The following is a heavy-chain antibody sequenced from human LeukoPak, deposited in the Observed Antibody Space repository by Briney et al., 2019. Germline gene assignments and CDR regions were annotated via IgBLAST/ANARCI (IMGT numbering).Heavy chain of an antibody. J-gene: IGHJ4*02. CDR1: RFTFSSYA. CDR3: ATGQGDYGDYDPLNFDY. CDR2: ISGSGGST. D-gene: IGHD4-17*01. V-gene: IGHV3-23*01. Sequence: GGSLRLSCAASRFTFSSYAMSWVRQAPGKGLEWVSAISGSGGSTYYADSVKGRFTISRDNSKNTLYLQMNSLRAEDTAVYYCATGQGDYGDYDPLNFDYWGQGTLVTVSS.